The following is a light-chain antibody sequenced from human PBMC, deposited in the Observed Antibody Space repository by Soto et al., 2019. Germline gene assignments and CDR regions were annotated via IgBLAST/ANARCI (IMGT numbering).Light chain of an antibody. CDR3: ATWDDNLSGVV. CDR2: SND. Sequence: HSVLTQPPSASGTPGQRVIISCSGSSSNIGSNTVNWYQQLPGTAPKLLIYSNDQRPSGVPDRFSASKSGTAASLAISGLQSEVEADYYCATWDDNLSGVVFGGGTKLTVL. CDR1: SSNIGSNT. J-gene: IGLJ3*02. V-gene: IGLV1-44*01.